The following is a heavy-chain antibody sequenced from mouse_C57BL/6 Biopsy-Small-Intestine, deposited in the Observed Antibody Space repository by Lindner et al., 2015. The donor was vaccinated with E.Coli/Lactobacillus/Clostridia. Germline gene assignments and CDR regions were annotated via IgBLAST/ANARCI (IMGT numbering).Heavy chain of an antibody. CDR1: GYTFTDYY. CDR3: ARFYCSIISCPILDAEYFQH. J-gene: IGHJ3*01. V-gene: IGHV1-36*01. D-gene: IGHD6-5*01. Sequence: SVKVSCKASGYTFTDYYIHWVRQAPGQGLEWVGLVNPRDCWTSYQQKLQGRVTITCDMSMTTVHMDLTSLRSEDTAMYYCARFYCSIISCPILDAEYFQHWGQGTLVTVS. CDR2: VNPRDCWT.